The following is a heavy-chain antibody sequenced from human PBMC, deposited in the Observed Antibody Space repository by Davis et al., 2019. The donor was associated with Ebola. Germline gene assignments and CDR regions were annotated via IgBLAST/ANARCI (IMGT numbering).Heavy chain of an antibody. Sequence: AASVKVSCKASGYTFTSYGLSWVRQAPGQGLEWMGWITAYNGNTNYAQKLQGRVTMTTDTSTDTAYMELSSLRSEDTAVYYCATDDYGDYYGMDVWGQGTTVTVSS. V-gene: IGHV1-18*01. D-gene: IGHD4-17*01. CDR2: ITAYNGNT. CDR3: ATDDYGDYYGMDV. J-gene: IGHJ6*02. CDR1: GYTFTSYG.